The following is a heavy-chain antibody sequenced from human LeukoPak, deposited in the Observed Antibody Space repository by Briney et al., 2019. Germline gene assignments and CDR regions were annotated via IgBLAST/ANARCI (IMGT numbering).Heavy chain of an antibody. CDR1: GYSFTSYW. J-gene: IGHJ5*02. V-gene: IGHV5-10-1*01. CDR2: IDPSDSYT. D-gene: IGHD6-19*01. CDR3: ARHEVAGDNWFDP. Sequence: GESLKISCKGSGYSFTSYWISWVRPMHGKGLEWMGRIDPSDSYTNYSPSFQGHVTISADKSISTAYLQWSSLKASDTAMYYCARHEVAGDNWFDPWGQGTLVTVSS.